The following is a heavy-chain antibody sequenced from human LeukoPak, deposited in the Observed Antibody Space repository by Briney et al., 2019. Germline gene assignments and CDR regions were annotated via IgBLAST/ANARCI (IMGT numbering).Heavy chain of an antibody. CDR3: ARDRWDIAAAGPREYGMDV. Sequence: GGSLRLSCAASGFTFDDYGMSWVRQAPGKGLEWVSGINWNGGSTGYADSVKGRFTISRDNSKNTLYLQMNSLRAEDTAVYYCARDRWDIAAAGPREYGMDVWGQGTTVTVSS. J-gene: IGHJ6*02. V-gene: IGHV3-20*04. D-gene: IGHD6-13*01. CDR1: GFTFDDYG. CDR2: INWNGGST.